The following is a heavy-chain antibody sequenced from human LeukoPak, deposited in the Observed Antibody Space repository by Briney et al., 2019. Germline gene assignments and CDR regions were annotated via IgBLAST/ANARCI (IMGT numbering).Heavy chain of an antibody. Sequence: SETLSLTCAVSGYSISSSNWWGWIRQPPGKGLEWIGYIYYSGSTYYNPSLKSRVTMSADTSKNQFSLKLSSVTAVDTAVYYCARIQYGDYDSRYFDYWGQGTLVTVSS. D-gene: IGHD4-17*01. CDR3: ARIQYGDYDSRYFDY. CDR1: GYSISSSNW. CDR2: IYYSGST. V-gene: IGHV4-28*01. J-gene: IGHJ4*02.